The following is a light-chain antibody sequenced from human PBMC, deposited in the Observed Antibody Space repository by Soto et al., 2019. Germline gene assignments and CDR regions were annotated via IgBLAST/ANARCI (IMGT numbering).Light chain of an antibody. V-gene: IGKV3-15*01. CDR1: QSLSSS. CDR2: DAS. CDR3: LQYFRWRT. Sequence: EIVMTQSPATLSVSPGERATLSCRASQSLSSSLAWYQQKPGQAPRLLIYDASTRATDIPARFSGSGSGTEFTLIISRLQPDDSAVYYCLQYFRWRTFGQGTKVEIK. J-gene: IGKJ1*01.